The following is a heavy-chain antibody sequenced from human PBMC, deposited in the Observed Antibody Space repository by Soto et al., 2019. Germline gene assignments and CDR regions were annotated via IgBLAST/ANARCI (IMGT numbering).Heavy chain of an antibody. Sequence: QVQLQDSGPGLVKPSETLSLTCTVSGGSISSYYWSWIRQPPGKGLEWIGYIYYSGSTNYNPSLKSRVTISVDTSKNQFSLKLNSMTAADTAVYYCARHNYGSGSTYFDYWGQGTLVTVSS. D-gene: IGHD3-10*01. V-gene: IGHV4-59*08. CDR2: IYYSGST. CDR3: ARHNYGSGSTYFDY. CDR1: GGSISSYY. J-gene: IGHJ4*02.